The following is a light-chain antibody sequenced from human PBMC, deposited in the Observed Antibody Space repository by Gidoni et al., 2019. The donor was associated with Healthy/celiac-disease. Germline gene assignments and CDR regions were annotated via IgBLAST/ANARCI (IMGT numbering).Light chain of an antibody. CDR2: DAS. V-gene: IGKV3-11*01. J-gene: IGKJ4*01. CDR3: QQRSNWPLLT. CDR1: QSVSSY. Sequence: ELVLTQSPATLSLSPGERATLSCRASQSVSSYLAWYQQKPGQAPRLLIYDASNRATGIPARLSGSGSGTDFTLTISSLEPEDFAVYYCQQRSNWPLLTFGGGTKVEIK.